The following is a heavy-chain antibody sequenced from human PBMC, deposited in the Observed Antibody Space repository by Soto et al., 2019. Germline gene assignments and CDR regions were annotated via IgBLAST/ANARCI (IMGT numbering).Heavy chain of an antibody. CDR3: ARLTCAGGTCSPLYYFDF. D-gene: IGHD2-15*01. V-gene: IGHV4-59*08. CDR2: VHYSGST. Sequence: WTWIRQPPGKGLEWIGYVHYSGSTNYNPSLKSRVAISVDTSKNQFSLRLSSVTAADTAVYYCARLTCAGGTCSPLYYFDFWGQGSLVTVSS. J-gene: IGHJ4*02.